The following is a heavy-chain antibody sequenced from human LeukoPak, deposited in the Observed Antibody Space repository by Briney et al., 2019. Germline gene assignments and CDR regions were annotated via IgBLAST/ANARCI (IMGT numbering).Heavy chain of an antibody. V-gene: IGHV3-30-3*01. D-gene: IGHD2-8*01. CDR1: GFTFSTYA. J-gene: IGHJ6*02. CDR3: ARDRVGYCTNGVCYTIYYYYGMDV. Sequence: QPGRSLRLSCAASGFTFSTYAMHWVRQAPGKGLEWVAVISYDGSNKYYADSVKGRFTISRDKSKNTLYLQMDSLRAEDTAVYYCARDRVGYCTNGVCYTIYYYYGMDVWGQGTTVTVSS. CDR2: ISYDGSNK.